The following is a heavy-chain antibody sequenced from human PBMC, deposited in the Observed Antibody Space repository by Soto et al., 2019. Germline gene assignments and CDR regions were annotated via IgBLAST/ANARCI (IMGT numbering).Heavy chain of an antibody. V-gene: IGHV1-3*01. J-gene: IGHJ4*02. Sequence: ASVKVSCKACGYTFTSYAMHWVRQAPGQRLEWMGWINAGNGNTKYSQKFQGRVTITRDTSASTAYMELSSLRSEDTAVYYCARGVGYGDPRPEDYWGQGTLVTVSS. CDR3: ARGVGYGDPRPEDY. CDR1: GYTFTSYA. CDR2: INAGNGNT. D-gene: IGHD4-17*01.